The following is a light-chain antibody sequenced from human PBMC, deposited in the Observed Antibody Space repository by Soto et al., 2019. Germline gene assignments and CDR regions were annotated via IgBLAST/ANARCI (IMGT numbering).Light chain of an antibody. CDR3: RQRSNWPPSIT. Sequence: EVAMTQSTATLSLSPGDRATISCRAIQSVSSYLAWYQQKPGQAPRLLIYDASNRATGIPARFSGSGSGTDFTLTISSLEPEDFAVYYCRQRSNWPPSITFGQGTRLEI. CDR1: QSVSSY. J-gene: IGKJ5*01. V-gene: IGKV3-11*01. CDR2: DAS.